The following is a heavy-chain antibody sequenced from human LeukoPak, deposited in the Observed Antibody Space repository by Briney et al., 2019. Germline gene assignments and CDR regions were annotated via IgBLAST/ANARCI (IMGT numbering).Heavy chain of an antibody. CDR2: INHSGST. V-gene: IGHV4-34*01. J-gene: IGHJ4*02. CDR3: ARGAVAGTNY. D-gene: IGHD6-19*01. CDR1: GGSFSGYY. Sequence: SETLSLTCAVYGGSFSGYYWSWIRQPPGKGLEWIEEINHSGSTNYNPSLKSRVTISVDTSKNQFSLKLSSVTAADMAVYYCARGAVAGTNYWGQGTLVTVSS.